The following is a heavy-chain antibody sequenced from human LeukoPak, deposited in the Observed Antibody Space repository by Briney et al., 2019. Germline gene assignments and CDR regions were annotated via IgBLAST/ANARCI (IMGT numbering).Heavy chain of an antibody. CDR2: ISSSSSTI. J-gene: IGHJ4*02. D-gene: IGHD7-27*01. CDR3: ARDGDFDY. Sequence: AGGSLRLSCAASGFTFDNYIMNWVRQAPGKGLEWVSYISSSSSTIYYADSVKGRFTISRDNAKNSLYLQMNSLRAEDTSVYYCARDGDFDYWGQGTLVTVSS. CDR1: GFTFDNYI. V-gene: IGHV3-48*01.